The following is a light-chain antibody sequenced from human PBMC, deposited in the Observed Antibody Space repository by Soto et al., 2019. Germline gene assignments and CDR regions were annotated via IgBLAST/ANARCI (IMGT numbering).Light chain of an antibody. J-gene: IGKJ2*01. V-gene: IGKV3-15*01. CDR2: SAS. CDR1: QSISTN. CDR3: QEYITLPDN. Sequence: IVITQSPDTLSESQGESAALSCRASQSISTNLAWYQQKPGQAPRLLIYSASSRATGLPARFSGSGSGTDFTLTISSLQPGDFAVYYCQEYITLPDNFGQGT.